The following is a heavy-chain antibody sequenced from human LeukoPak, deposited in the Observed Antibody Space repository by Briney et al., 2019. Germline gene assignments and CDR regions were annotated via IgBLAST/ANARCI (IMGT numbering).Heavy chain of an antibody. J-gene: IGHJ6*02. CDR3: ARDLRGTTVTAYYYYYGMDV. CDR1: GYTFTSYG. D-gene: IGHD4-17*01. V-gene: IGHV1-18*01. CDR2: ISAYNGNT. Sequence: ASVKVSCKASGYTFTSYGISWVRQAPGQGLEWMGWISAYNGNTNYAQKVQGRVTMTTDTSTSTAYMELRSLRSDDTAVYYCARDLRGTTVTAYYYYYGMDVWGQGTTVTVSS.